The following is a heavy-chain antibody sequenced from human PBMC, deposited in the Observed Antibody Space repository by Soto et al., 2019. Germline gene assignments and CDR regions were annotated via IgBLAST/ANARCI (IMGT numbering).Heavy chain of an antibody. V-gene: IGHV3-15*01. CDR3: TTGITMIVVVPDY. D-gene: IGHD3-22*01. CDR2: IKSKTDGGTT. CDR1: GFPFSNAW. J-gene: IGHJ4*02. Sequence: LSCAASGFPFSNAWMSWVRQAPGKGLEWVGRIKSKTDGGTTDYAAPVKGRFTISRDDSKNTLYLQMNSLKTEDTAVYYCTTGITMIVVVPDYWGQGTLVTVSS.